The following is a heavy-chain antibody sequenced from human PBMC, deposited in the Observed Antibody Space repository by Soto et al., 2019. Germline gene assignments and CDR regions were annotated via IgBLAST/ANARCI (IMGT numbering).Heavy chain of an antibody. D-gene: IGHD6-13*01. CDR1: GFTFTSSA. Sequence: SVKVSCKASGFTFTSSAVQWVRQARGQRLEWIGWIVVGSGNANYAQKFQERVTITRDMSTSTAYMELSSLRSEDTAVYYCAARTAGYYYYYGMDVWGQGTTVTVSS. CDR3: AARTAGYYYYYGMDV. J-gene: IGHJ6*02. V-gene: IGHV1-58*01. CDR2: IVVGSGNA.